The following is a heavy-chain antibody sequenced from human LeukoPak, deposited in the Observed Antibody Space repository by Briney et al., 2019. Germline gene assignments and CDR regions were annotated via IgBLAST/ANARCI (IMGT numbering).Heavy chain of an antibody. J-gene: IGHJ4*02. CDR3: ARRGYSSGPFDY. V-gene: IGHV4-31*03. Sequence: SETLSLTCTVSGGSISSGGYYWSWIRQHPGKGLEWIGYIYYSGSTYYNPSLKSRVTISVDTSKNQFSLKLSSVTAADTAVYYCARRGYSSGPFDYWGQGTLVTVSS. CDR1: GGSISSGGYY. D-gene: IGHD6-19*01. CDR2: IYYSGST.